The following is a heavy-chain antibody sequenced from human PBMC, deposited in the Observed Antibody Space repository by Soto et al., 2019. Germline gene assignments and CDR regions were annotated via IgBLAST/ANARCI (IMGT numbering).Heavy chain of an antibody. Sequence: QVQLQESGPGLVKPSQTLSLTCTVSGGSISTVDYWWSRIRQSPDMGLEWIGHIYDGGRTYNNPSLESRVTISVVTSKSQLSLTLSSVSAADTAVYYCAGGPSGDKVDSWGQGTLVTVSS. J-gene: IGHJ4*02. CDR1: GGSISTVDYW. V-gene: IGHV4-30-4*01. CDR3: AGGPSGDKVDS. CDR2: IYDGGRT. D-gene: IGHD7-27*01.